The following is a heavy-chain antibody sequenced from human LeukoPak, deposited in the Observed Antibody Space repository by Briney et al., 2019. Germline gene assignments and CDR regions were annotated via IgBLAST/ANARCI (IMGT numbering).Heavy chain of an antibody. V-gene: IGHV3-33*01. D-gene: IGHD2-15*01. CDR1: GSTFSSYG. CDR3: ARDRSSGAFDY. Sequence: GGSLRLSCAASGSTFSSYGMHWVRQAPGRGLEWVAIIWLDGSNKYYADSVKGRFTISRDNSKNTLDLQMNSLRAEDTAVYYCARDRSSGAFDYWGQGTLVTVSS. CDR2: IWLDGSNK. J-gene: IGHJ4*02.